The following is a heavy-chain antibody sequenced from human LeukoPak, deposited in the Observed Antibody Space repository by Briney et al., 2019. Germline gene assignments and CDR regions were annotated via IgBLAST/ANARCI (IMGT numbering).Heavy chain of an antibody. V-gene: IGHV1-69*01. CDR3: AVPGNPGAFDI. J-gene: IGHJ3*02. D-gene: IGHD2-2*01. CDR2: IIPIFGTA. CDR1: GGTFSSYA. Sequence: GASVKVSCKASGGTFSSYAISWVRQAPGQGLEWMGGIIPIFGTANYAQKFQGRVTITADESTSTAYMELSSLRSEDTAVYYCAVPGNPGAFDIWGQGTMVTVSS.